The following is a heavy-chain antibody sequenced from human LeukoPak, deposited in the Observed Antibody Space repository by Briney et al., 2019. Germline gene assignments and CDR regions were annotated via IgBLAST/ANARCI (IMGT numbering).Heavy chain of an antibody. J-gene: IGHJ6*02. V-gene: IGHV3-9*01. CDR1: GFAFHNYA. CDR3: SKDTGGNGAYFYAMDV. CDR2: INWNSDSK. Sequence: GRSLRLSCVGSGFAFHNYAMHWVRRPPGKGLEWVSAINWNSDSKAYADSVKGRFTISRDRARNSLYLQMDSLRPEDTALYYCSKDTGGNGAYFYAMDVWGQGTSVTVSS. D-gene: IGHD4-23*01.